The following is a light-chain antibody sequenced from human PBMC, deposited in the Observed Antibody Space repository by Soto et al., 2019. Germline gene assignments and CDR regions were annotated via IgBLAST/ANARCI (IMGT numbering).Light chain of an antibody. CDR1: QSVSSN. Sequence: EIVMTQSPDTLSVSPGERATLSCRASQSVSSNLAWYQQKPGQAPRLLISGAYTRATGAPPRFSGSGSGTEFTLTISSLQSEDFAVYYCQQFNNWPRTFGQGTKVDIK. V-gene: IGKV3-15*01. CDR2: GAY. CDR3: QQFNNWPRT. J-gene: IGKJ1*01.